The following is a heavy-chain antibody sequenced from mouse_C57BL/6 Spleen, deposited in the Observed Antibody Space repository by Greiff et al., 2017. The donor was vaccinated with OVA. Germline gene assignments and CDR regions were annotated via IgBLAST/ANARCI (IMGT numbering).Heavy chain of an antibody. CDR2: IDPSDSYT. CDR3: ARMGGNFPFAY. Sequence: QVQLQQPGAELVMPGASVKLSCKASGYTFTSYWMHWVKQRPGQGLEWIGEIDPSDSYTNYNQKFKGKSTLTVDKSSSTVYMQLSSLTSEDSAVYYCARMGGNFPFAYWGQGTLVTVSA. V-gene: IGHV1-69*01. CDR1: GYTFTSYW. D-gene: IGHD2-1*01. J-gene: IGHJ3*01.